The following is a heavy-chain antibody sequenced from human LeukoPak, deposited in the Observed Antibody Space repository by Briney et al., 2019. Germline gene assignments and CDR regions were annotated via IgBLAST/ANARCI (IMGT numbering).Heavy chain of an antibody. J-gene: IGHJ4*02. CDR2: IKEDGSDK. V-gene: IGHV3-7*03. CDR3: AKDRARQAY. CDR1: GFTFSNYW. Sequence: GGSLRLSCAASGFTFSNYWMSWVRQTPGKGLEWVANIKEDGSDKYYVDSLKGRFTISRDNAKNSLYLQMNSLRAEDTAVYYCAKDRARQAYWGQGTLVTVSS.